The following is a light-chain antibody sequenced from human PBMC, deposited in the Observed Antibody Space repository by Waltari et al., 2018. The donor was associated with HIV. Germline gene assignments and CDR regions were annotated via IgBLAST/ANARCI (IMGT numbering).Light chain of an antibody. CDR1: SGDNNYV. Sequence: QVVLTQSPSASASLGASVKLTCTLISGDNNYVITWHQLRPDKGPRYLMKVNTDGSHRQGDGIPGRFSGSTSGAERYLIISSLQSDDEADYFCQTWRTGIRVFGGGTKLTVL. J-gene: IGLJ3*02. CDR3: QTWRTGIRV. CDR2: VNTDGSH. V-gene: IGLV4-69*01.